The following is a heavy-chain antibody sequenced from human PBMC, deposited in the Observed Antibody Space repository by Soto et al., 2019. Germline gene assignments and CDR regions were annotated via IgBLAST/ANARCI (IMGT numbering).Heavy chain of an antibody. V-gene: IGHV1-18*04. CDR3: ARQEVAWGIYYFDY. Sequence: ASVKVSCKASGYTLTSYGISWVRQAPGQGLEWMGWISAYNGNTNYAQKLQGRVTMTTDTSTSTAYMELRSLRSDDTAVYYCARQEVAWGIYYFDYWGQGTLVTVSS. D-gene: IGHD3-16*01. CDR2: ISAYNGNT. CDR1: GYTLTSYG. J-gene: IGHJ4*02.